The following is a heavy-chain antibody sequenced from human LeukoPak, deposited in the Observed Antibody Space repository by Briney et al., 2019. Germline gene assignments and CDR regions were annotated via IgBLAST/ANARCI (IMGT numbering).Heavy chain of an antibody. CDR3: ARLDFSGSYYFDY. CDR1: GYSFSNYW. J-gene: IGHJ4*02. D-gene: IGHD1-26*01. Sequence: GESLKISCKGSGYSFSNYWIGWVRQMPGKGLEGMGIIYPADSETRYSPSFEGQVTISADKSVSTAYLQWSSLKASDTAMYYCARLDFSGSYYFDYWGQGTLVTVSS. V-gene: IGHV5-51*01. CDR2: IYPADSET.